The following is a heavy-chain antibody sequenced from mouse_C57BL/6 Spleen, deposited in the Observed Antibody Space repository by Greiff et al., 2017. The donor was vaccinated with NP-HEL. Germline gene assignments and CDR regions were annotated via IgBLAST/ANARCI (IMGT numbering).Heavy chain of an antibody. CDR1: GYTFTSYW. Sequence: VQLQQSGAELVRPGTSVKLSCKASGYTFTSYWMHWVKQRPGQGLEWIGVIDPSDSYTNYNQKFKGKATLTVDTSSSTAYMQLSSLTSEDSAVYCCARGGHAMDYWGQGASVTVSS. CDR3: ARGGHAMDY. V-gene: IGHV1-59*01. D-gene: IGHD6-1*01. J-gene: IGHJ4*01. CDR2: IDPSDSYT.